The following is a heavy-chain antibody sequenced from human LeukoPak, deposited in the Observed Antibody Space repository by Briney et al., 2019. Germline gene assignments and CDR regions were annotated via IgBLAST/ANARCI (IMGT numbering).Heavy chain of an antibody. J-gene: IGHJ6*03. CDR3: ARHCNSSGYYCYYYYMDV. D-gene: IGHD3-22*01. V-gene: IGHV3-20*04. CDR2: INWNGGST. CDR1: GFTFDDYG. Sequence: GGSLRLSCAASGFTFDDYGMSWVRQAPGKGLEWVSGINWNGGSTGYADSVKGRFTIPRDNAKNSLYLQMNSLRAEDTAVYYCARHCNSSGYYCYYYYMDVWGKGTTVTVSS.